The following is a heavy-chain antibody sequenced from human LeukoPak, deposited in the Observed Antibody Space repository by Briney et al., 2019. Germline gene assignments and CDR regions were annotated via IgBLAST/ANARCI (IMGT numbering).Heavy chain of an antibody. CDR2: IYYSGST. CDR3: ARRGSGSPFDY. D-gene: IGHD3-10*01. Sequence: SETLSLTCTVSGGSISSSSYYWGWIRQPPGKGLEWIGYIYYSGSTNYNPSLKSRVTISVDTSKNQFSLKLSSVTAADTAVYYCARRGSGSPFDYWGQGTLVTVSS. CDR1: GGSISSSSYY. V-gene: IGHV4-61*05. J-gene: IGHJ4*02.